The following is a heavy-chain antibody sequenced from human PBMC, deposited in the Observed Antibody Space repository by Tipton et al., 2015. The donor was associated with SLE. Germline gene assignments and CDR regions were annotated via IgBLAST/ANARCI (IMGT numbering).Heavy chain of an antibody. CDR2: ISNDGSTT. CDR3: ARERNRDFDY. D-gene: IGHD1/OR15-1a*01. Sequence: RSLRLSCAASGFTFSSHYMHWVRQAPGKGLDWVALISNDGSTTYYADSVKGRFTISRDNAKNSLYLQMDSLRVEDTALYYCARERNRDFDYWGQGTLVTVSS. CDR1: GFTFSSHY. J-gene: IGHJ4*02. V-gene: IGHV3-30*04.